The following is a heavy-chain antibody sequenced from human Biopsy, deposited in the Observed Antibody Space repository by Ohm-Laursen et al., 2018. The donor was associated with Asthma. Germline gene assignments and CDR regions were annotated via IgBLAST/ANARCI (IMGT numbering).Heavy chain of an antibody. D-gene: IGHD5-12*01. CDR1: GFTFSNAW. Sequence: LRLSCVDSGFTFSNAWMSWVRQAPGKGLEWVGRIKSKTDGGTTDYAAPVKGRFTISRDDSKNTLYLQMNSLKTEDTAVYYCTTTMVAAIVATISAAFDYWGQGTLVTVSS. V-gene: IGHV3-15*01. CDR2: IKSKTDGGTT. CDR3: TTTMVAAIVATISAAFDY. J-gene: IGHJ4*02.